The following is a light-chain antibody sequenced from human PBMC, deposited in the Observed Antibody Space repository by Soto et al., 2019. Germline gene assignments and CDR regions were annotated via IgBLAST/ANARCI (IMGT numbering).Light chain of an antibody. V-gene: IGKV3-15*01. CDR2: GAS. Sequence: ETVMTQSPATLSVSPGERATLSCRASQSVSSNLAWYQQKPGQAPRVLIYGASTRATGIPARFSGSGSGTEFTLTINSPQSEDFAVYYCQQYNNWPPLTFGGGNKVEMK. CDR1: QSVSSN. CDR3: QQYNNWPPLT. J-gene: IGKJ4*01.